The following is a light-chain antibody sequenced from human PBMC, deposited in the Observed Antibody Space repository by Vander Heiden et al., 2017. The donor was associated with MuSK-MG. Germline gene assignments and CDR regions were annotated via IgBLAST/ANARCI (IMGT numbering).Light chain of an antibody. CDR3: QQRESTPYT. CDR2: AAS. J-gene: IGKJ2*01. Sequence: DIQMTQSPCSLCASVGDRVTNTCRASQTIRNLLNWYQQRPGKAPNLLIYAASSSQSGVPSRFGGSRSGTAFTLTISRLQPEDFGTYYSQQRESTPYTIGQGTKMEIK. V-gene: IGKV1-39*01. CDR1: QTIRNL.